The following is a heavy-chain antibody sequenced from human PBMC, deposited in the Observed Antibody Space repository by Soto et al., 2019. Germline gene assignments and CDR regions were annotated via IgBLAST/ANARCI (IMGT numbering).Heavy chain of an antibody. CDR3: AHRADGSGSYYYGPTKFHP. Sequence: QITLKESGPPLVKPTQTLTLTCTFSGFSLSTSGVGVGWIRQPPGKALEWLALIYWDDDKRYSPSLKSRLTITKATTKNLGILTMSHMDPVDTATYYRAHRADGSGSYYYGPTKFHPWGQGTLVTVSS. V-gene: IGHV2-5*02. CDR1: GFSLSTSGVG. CDR2: IYWDDDK. D-gene: IGHD3-10*01. J-gene: IGHJ5*02.